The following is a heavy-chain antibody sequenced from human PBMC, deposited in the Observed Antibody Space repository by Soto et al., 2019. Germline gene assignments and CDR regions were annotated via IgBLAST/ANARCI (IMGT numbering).Heavy chain of an antibody. CDR3: ARTYSSGWSWFHYYSYGMDV. D-gene: IGHD6-19*01. J-gene: IGHJ6*02. CDR1: GFTFSSYA. Sequence: QVQLVESGGGVVQPGRSLRLSCAASGFTFSSYAMHWVRQAPGKGLEWVAVISYDGSNKYYADSVKGRFTISRDNSKKTLYLQMNRLRAEDTAVYYCARTYSSGWSWFHYYSYGMDVWGQGTTVTVSS. CDR2: ISYDGSNK. V-gene: IGHV3-30-3*01.